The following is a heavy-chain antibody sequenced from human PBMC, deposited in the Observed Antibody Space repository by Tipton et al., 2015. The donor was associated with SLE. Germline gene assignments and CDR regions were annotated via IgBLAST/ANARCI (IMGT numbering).Heavy chain of an antibody. J-gene: IGHJ2*01. V-gene: IGHV4-59*11. CDR2: IYYSGNT. CDR3: ARDSAVNFWYFDL. Sequence: TLSLTCSVSGDSISGRFWSWFRQPPGKGLGWIGNIYYSGNTDYNPSLKSRVTMSVATSKNQFSLRLTSVTAADTAMYYCARDSAVNFWYFDLWGRGTLVTVSS. CDR1: GDSISGRF.